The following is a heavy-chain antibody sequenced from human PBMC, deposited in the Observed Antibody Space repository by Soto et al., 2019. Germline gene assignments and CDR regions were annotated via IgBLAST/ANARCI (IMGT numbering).Heavy chain of an antibody. J-gene: IGHJ4*02. CDR2: INPIFGTP. V-gene: IGHV1-69*06. Sequence: QVQLVQSGAEVQRPGSSVKVSCKASGGTFSSYAISWVRQAPGQGLELMGGINPIFGTPHYAQKYQGRVTITADTFTNTANMELTRLTSDDTAVYFCAREGRDFDYWGQGTLVTVSS. CDR3: AREGRDFDY. CDR1: GGTFSSYA.